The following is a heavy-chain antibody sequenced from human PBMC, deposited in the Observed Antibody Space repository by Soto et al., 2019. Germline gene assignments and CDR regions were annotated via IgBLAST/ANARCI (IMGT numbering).Heavy chain of an antibody. CDR2: VYFTVST. CDR1: GGAITGYY. V-gene: IGHV4-59*01. J-gene: IGHJ3*01. Sequence: SSDTLSLTCNVSGGAITGYYWNWILQPPGKGLEWIWYVYFTVSTKYNPSLKSRVTISVDMSKNQFSLRLTSVTSADTALYYCSRERGAVASTADAFDVWGQGTMVTVSS. D-gene: IGHD6-19*01. CDR3: SRERGAVASTADAFDV.